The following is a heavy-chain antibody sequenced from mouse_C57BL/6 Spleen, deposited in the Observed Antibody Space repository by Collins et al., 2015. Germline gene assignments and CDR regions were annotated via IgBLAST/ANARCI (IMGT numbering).Heavy chain of an antibody. Sequence: EAQLQQSGAELVRPGASVKLSCTASGFNIKDYYMHWVKQRPEQGLEWIGRIDPEDGDTEYAPKFQGKATMTADTSSNTAYLQLSSLTSEDTAVYYCTSQTAQGAMDYWGQGTSVTVSS. CDR1: GFNIKDYY. V-gene: IGHV14-1*01. CDR3: TSQTAQGAMDY. J-gene: IGHJ4*01. D-gene: IGHD3-2*02. CDR2: IDPEDGDT.